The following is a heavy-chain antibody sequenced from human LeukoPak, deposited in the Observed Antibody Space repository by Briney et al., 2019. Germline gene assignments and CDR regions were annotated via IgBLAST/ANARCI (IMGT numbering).Heavy chain of an antibody. CDR1: GYSFTSQW. Sequence: GESLKISCKGSGYSFTSQWIGWVRQMPGKGLEWMGIIYPADSDTKYSPSFQGQVTISVDKSISTAYLQWSSLKASDTAMYYCARPTDKYAFGYWGQGTLVTVSS. CDR2: IYPADSDT. V-gene: IGHV5-51*01. D-gene: IGHD2-8*01. J-gene: IGHJ4*02. CDR3: ARPTDKYAFGY.